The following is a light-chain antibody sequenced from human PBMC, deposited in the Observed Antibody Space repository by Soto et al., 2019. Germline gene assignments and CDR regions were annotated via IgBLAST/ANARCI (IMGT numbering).Light chain of an antibody. CDR1: QSVLYSSNNKNY. J-gene: IGKJ5*01. CDR2: WAS. CDR3: QQYHSTPIT. V-gene: IGKV4-1*01. Sequence: DIVMTQSPDSLAVSLGERATINCKSSQSVLYSSNNKNYLTWYQQKPGQPPKLLIYWASTRESGVPDRFSGSGSGIEFTLTISSLQAADVAVYYCQQYHSTPITFGQGTRLEIK.